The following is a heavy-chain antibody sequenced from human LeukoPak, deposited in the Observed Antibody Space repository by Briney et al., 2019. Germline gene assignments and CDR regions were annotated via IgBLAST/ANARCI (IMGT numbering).Heavy chain of an antibody. CDR1: GGSISSGDYY. CDR2: IYYSGST. CDR3: ARAVRYCSSTSCYPTPYYFDY. Sequence: SQTLSLTCTVSGGSISSGDYYWSWIRHPPGKGLEWFGYIYYSGSTYYNPSLKSRVTISVDTSKNQFSLKLSSVTATDTAVYYCARAVRYCSSTSCYPTPYYFDYWGQGTLVTVSS. D-gene: IGHD2-2*01. J-gene: IGHJ4*02. V-gene: IGHV4-30-4*08.